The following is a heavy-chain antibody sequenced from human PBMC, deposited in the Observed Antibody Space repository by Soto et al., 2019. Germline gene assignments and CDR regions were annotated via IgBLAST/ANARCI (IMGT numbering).Heavy chain of an antibody. V-gene: IGHV1-18*04. CDR1: GYTFSTYG. J-gene: IGHJ4*02. D-gene: IGHD2-21*02. CDR2: ISAYNDKT. Sequence: QVKLVQSGAEVKKPGASVKVSCKGSGYTFSTYGISWVRQAPGHGLEWMGWISAYNDKTQYQQKFQGRVTMTTDTYTTTDYMELRGLRSEDTAMYYCARDQIDGGRVVTTSYYWGQGTLVTVSS. CDR3: ARDQIDGGRVVTTSYY.